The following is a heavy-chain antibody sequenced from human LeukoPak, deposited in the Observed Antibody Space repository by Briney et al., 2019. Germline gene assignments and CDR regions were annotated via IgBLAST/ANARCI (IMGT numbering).Heavy chain of an antibody. Sequence: GGSLRLSCAASGFTFSSYGMHWVRQAPGKGLEWVAFIRYDGSNKYYADSVKGRFTISRDNSKNTLYLQMNSLRAEDTAVYYCAKDTLTVTTFWYFDLWGRGTLVTVSS. CDR1: GFTFSSYG. CDR3: AKDTLTVTTFWYFDL. J-gene: IGHJ2*01. V-gene: IGHV3-30*02. D-gene: IGHD4-11*01. CDR2: IRYDGSNK.